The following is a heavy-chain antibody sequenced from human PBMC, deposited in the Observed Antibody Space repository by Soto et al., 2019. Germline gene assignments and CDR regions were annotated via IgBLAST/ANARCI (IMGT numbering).Heavy chain of an antibody. CDR1: GYTFTDFD. CDR3: AKSEYCRGGTCLYGDFHY. Sequence: QVQLVQSGAEVKKPGASVKVSCKTSGYTFTDFDIMWVRQAAGQGLEWMGWMKPNSGNTGYAQKFQGRVTMTRNTSAKTAYMELTSLRPEATAVYYCAKSEYCRGGTCLYGDFHYWGQGTLVTVSS. V-gene: IGHV1-8*01. J-gene: IGHJ4*02. CDR2: MKPNSGNT. D-gene: IGHD2-15*01.